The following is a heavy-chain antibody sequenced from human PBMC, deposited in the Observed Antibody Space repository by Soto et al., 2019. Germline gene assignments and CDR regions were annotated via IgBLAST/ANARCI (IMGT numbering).Heavy chain of an antibody. CDR2: IIPIFGTA. J-gene: IGHJ4*02. CDR1: GGTFSSYA. D-gene: IGHD6-19*01. Sequence: QVQLVQSGAEVKKPGSSVKVSCKASGGTFSSYAISWVRQAPGQGLEWMGGIIPIFGTAHYEQKFQGRVTITADESTSIAYMELSGLRSEDTAVYYCAFQYSSGFPLDYWGQGTLVTVSS. V-gene: IGHV1-69*12. CDR3: AFQYSSGFPLDY.